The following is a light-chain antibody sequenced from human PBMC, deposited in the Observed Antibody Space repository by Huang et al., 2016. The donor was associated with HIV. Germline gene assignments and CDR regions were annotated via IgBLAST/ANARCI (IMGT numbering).Light chain of an antibody. CDR3: QYYNNWPPFLT. Sequence: EIVMTQSPATLSVSPGEGATLSCRVSQSVSSNLAWYQQKPGQAPRLLIYGASTRVTGIPARFSGSGSGTEFTLTISSLQSEDSAVYYCQYYNNWPPFLTFGGGTKVEIK. CDR2: GAS. CDR1: QSVSSN. J-gene: IGKJ4*01. V-gene: IGKV3-15*01.